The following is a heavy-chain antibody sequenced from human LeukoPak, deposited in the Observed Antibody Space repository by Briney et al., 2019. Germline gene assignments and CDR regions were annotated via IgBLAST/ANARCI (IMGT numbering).Heavy chain of an antibody. J-gene: IGHJ4*02. CDR3: ASFETTVTPFDY. V-gene: IGHV3-11*01. CDR1: GFTFSDYY. Sequence: PGGSLRLSCAASGFTFSDYYMSWIRQAPGKGLEWVSYISSSGSTIYYADSVKGRFTISRDNAKNSLYLQMNSLRAEDTAVYYRASFETTVTPFDYWGQGTLVTVSS. D-gene: IGHD4-17*01. CDR2: ISSSGSTI.